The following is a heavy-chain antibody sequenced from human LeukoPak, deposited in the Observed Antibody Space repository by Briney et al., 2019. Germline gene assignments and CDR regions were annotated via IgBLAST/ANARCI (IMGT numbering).Heavy chain of an antibody. D-gene: IGHD6-25*01. Sequence: KPSETLSLTCTVSGGSVSTSNYYWGWIRQSPGKGLEWIGSIYYSGTTYYNPSLKSPVTISVDTSKNQISLKLNSVTAADTGLYYCARHELTGFSSAHWFDPWGQGTLVTVSS. CDR2: IYYSGTT. V-gene: IGHV4-39*01. J-gene: IGHJ5*02. CDR1: GGSVSTSNYY. CDR3: ARHELTGFSSAHWFDP.